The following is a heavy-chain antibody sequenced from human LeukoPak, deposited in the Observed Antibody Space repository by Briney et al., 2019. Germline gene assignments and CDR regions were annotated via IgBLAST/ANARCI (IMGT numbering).Heavy chain of an antibody. D-gene: IGHD1-26*01. CDR2: IYSGGST. J-gene: IGHJ5*02. Sequence: GGSLRLSCAASGFTVSSNYMSWVRQAPGKGLEWVSVIYSGGSTYYADSVKGRFTISRDNSKNTLYLQMNSLRAEDTAVYYCARQEGADWFDPWGQGTLVTVSS. V-gene: IGHV3-53*01. CDR1: GFTVSSNY. CDR3: ARQEGADWFDP.